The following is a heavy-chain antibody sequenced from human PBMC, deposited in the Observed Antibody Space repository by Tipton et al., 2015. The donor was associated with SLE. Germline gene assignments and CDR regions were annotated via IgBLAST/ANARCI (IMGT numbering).Heavy chain of an antibody. D-gene: IGHD2-8*02. CDR3: AGGVGTEGVLDY. CDR1: GDSFSNFG. V-gene: IGHV1-18*01. J-gene: IGHJ4*02. Sequence: QVQLVQSGAEVKKPGASVKVSCKTSGDSFSNFGISWVRQAPGQGLEWMGWISVYNGNTDYAQKFQDRVTLTTVTSASIVYMELRSLRSDDSAQYYCAGGVGTEGVLDYWGPGTLVTVAS. CDR2: ISVYNGNT.